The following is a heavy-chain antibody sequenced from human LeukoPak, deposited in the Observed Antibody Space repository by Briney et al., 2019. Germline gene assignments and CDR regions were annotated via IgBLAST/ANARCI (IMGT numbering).Heavy chain of an antibody. CDR1: GGSFSGYY. D-gene: IGHD6-13*01. V-gene: IGHV4-34*01. CDR2: INHSGST. CDR3: ARGGTSSWYVVEFNWFDP. J-gene: IGHJ5*02. Sequence: PSETLSLTCAVYGGSFSGYYWSWIRQPPGKGLEWIGEINHSGSTNYNPSLKSRVTISVDTSKNQFSLKLSSVTAADTAVYYCARGGTSSWYVVEFNWFDPWGQGTLVTVSS.